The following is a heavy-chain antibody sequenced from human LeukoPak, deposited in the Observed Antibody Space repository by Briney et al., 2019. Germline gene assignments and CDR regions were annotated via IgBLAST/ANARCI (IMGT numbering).Heavy chain of an antibody. J-gene: IGHJ5*02. CDR2: ISGSGGST. Sequence: GGSLRLSCAASGFTFSSYAMSWVRQAPGKGLEWVSAISGSGGSTYYADSVKGRFTISRDNSNNTLYLQMNSLRAEDTAVYYCAKDLRSEDYDFWSGNWFDPWGQGALVTVSS. V-gene: IGHV3-23*01. CDR3: AKDLRSEDYDFWSGNWFDP. CDR1: GFTFSSYA. D-gene: IGHD3-3*01.